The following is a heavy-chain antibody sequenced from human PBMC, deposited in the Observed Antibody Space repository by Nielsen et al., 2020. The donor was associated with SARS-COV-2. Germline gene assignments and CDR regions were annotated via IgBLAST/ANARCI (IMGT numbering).Heavy chain of an antibody. D-gene: IGHD2-15*01. CDR2: ISGSGGST. Sequence: GGSLRLSCAASGFTFSSYAMSWVRQAPGKGLEWVSAISGSGGSTYYADSVKGRFTISRDNSKNTLYLQMNSLRAEDTAVYYCASQKTDGGQGFDYWGQGTLVTVSS. CDR1: GFTFSSYA. J-gene: IGHJ4*02. CDR3: ASQKTDGGQGFDY. V-gene: IGHV3-23*01.